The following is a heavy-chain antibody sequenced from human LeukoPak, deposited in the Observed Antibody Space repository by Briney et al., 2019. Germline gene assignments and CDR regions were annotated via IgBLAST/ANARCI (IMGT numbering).Heavy chain of an antibody. V-gene: IGHV3-23*01. J-gene: IGHJ5*02. CDR1: GFTFSSYA. D-gene: IGHD2-15*01. Sequence: GGSLRLSCAASGFTFSSYAMSWVRQAPGKGLEWVSAISGSGGSTYYADSVKGRFTISRDNSKNTLYLQMNSLRAEDTAEYYCAKPFSVRDIRLFDPWGQGTLVTVSS. CDR2: ISGSGGST. CDR3: AKPFSVRDIRLFDP.